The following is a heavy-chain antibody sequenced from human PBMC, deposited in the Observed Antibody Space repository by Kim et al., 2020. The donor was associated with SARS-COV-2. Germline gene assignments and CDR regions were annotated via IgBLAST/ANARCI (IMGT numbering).Heavy chain of an antibody. V-gene: IGHV3-66*01. CDR1: GFTVTDNY. CDR2: ISGDDTT. J-gene: IGHJ3*02. CDR3: ARGGGI. D-gene: IGHD3-10*01. Sequence: GGSLRLSCVPSGFTVTDNYFSWVRKAPGKGREWVSVISGDDTTSYAASVKGRFTISRDKSKNTVSLNMNSLGVEDTAVYYCARGGGIWG.